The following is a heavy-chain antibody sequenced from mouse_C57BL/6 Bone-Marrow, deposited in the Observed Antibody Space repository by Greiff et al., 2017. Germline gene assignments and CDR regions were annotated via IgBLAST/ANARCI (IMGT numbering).Heavy chain of an antibody. CDR2: IYPGSGST. J-gene: IGHJ3*01. Sequence: QVQLQQPGAELVKPGASVTMSCKASGYTFTSYWITWVKQRPGQGLEWIGDIYPGSGSTNYNEKFKSKATLTVDTSSSTAYMQLSSLTSEDSAVYYCARKATVAPWFAYWGQGTLVTVSA. V-gene: IGHV1-55*01. D-gene: IGHD1-1*01. CDR3: ARKATVAPWFAY. CDR1: GYTFTSYW.